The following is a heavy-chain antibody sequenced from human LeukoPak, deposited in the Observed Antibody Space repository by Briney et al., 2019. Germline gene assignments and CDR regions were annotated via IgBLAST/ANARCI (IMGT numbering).Heavy chain of an antibody. V-gene: IGHV3-23*01. Sequence: PGGSLRLSCVASGFTFSTYTMVWVRQAPGKGLEWVSATSSSDAGTYHADSVRGRFTISRDNSKNTLYLQMNSLRVEDAAVYYCARYGWSGSYHFDYWGQGTLVTVSS. CDR2: TSSSDAGT. J-gene: IGHJ4*02. CDR1: GFTFSTYT. CDR3: ARYGWSGSYHFDY. D-gene: IGHD1-26*01.